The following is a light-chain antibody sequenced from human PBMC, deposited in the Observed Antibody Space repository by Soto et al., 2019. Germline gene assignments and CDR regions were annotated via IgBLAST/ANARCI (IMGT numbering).Light chain of an antibody. CDR2: AAS. CDR1: QDISNW. J-gene: IGKJ4*01. Sequence: DIQMTQSPSSVSPSLGDRVTITCRASQDISNWLAWYQQKPGKAPKLLIYAASSLQSGVPSRFSGSGYGTDFTLSISSLQPEDFATYYCQQANTFPFTFGGGTKVDIK. CDR3: QQANTFPFT. V-gene: IGKV1-12*02.